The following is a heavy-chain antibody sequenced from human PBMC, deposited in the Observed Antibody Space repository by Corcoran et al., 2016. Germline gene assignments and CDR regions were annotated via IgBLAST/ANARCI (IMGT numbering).Heavy chain of an antibody. V-gene: IGHV3-7*03. CDR1: GFTFSSYW. J-gene: IGHJ4*02. CDR3: AGDRSIIAALDY. Sequence: EVQLVESGGGLVQPGGSLRLSCAASGFTFSSYWMSWVRQAPGKGLEWVANIKQDGSEKYYVDSVKVRFTISRDTAKNSLYLQMNSLRAEDTAVYYCAGDRSIIAALDYWGQGTLVTVSS. D-gene: IGHD6-6*01. CDR2: IKQDGSEK.